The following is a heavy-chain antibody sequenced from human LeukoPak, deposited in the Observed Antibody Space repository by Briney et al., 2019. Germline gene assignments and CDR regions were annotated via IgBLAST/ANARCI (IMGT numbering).Heavy chain of an antibody. CDR2: INPNSGGT. CDR3: AREKASGDLDY. CDR1: GYTFTGYY. Sequence: ASVKVSCKASGYTFTGYYMHWVRQAPGQGLEWMGWINPNSGGTNYAKKFQGRVTMTRDTSISTAYMELSRLRSDDTAVYYCAREKASGDLDYWGQGTLVTVSS. J-gene: IGHJ4*02. V-gene: IGHV1-2*02. D-gene: IGHD3-10*01.